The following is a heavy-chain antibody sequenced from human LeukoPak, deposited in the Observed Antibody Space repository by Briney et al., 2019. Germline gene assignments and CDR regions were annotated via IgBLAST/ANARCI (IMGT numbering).Heavy chain of an antibody. CDR2: INHSGST. V-gene: IGHV4-34*01. D-gene: IGHD5-18*01. CDR3: ARMPYSYGLDI. CDR1: GGSISGYY. J-gene: IGHJ3*02. Sequence: SETLSLTCTVSGGSISGYYWSWIRQPPGKGLEWIGEINHSGSTNYNPSLKSRVTISVDTSKNQFSLKLSSVTAADTAVYYCARMPYSYGLDIWGQGTMVTVSS.